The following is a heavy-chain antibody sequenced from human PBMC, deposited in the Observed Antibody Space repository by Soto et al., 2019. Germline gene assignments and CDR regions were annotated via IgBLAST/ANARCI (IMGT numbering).Heavy chain of an antibody. CDR2: ISYDGSNK. Sequence: QVQLVESGGGVVQPGRSLRLSCAASGFTFSSYAMHWVRQAPGKGLEWVAVISYDGSNKYYADSVKGRFTISRDNSKKTLYLQMNSLRAEDTAVYYCARVGTPAYSSGWYEGYWGQGTLVTVSS. D-gene: IGHD6-19*01. CDR3: ARVGTPAYSSGWYEGY. V-gene: IGHV3-30-3*01. CDR1: GFTFSSYA. J-gene: IGHJ4*02.